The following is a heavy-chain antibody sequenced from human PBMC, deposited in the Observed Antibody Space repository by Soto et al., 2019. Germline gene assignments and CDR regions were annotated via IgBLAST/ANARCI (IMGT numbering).Heavy chain of an antibody. CDR1: GFTFSNYG. V-gene: IGHV1-18*01. D-gene: IGHD2-8*01. J-gene: IGHJ6*02. CDR3: ARDIESVTAKHFFYYYAMDV. Sequence: QGQLVQSGAEVKKPGASVKLSCKASGFTFSNYGLNWVRQAPGQGLEWMGWVRANNGHTNYAQNLQGRVSMTTDTSTSTAYMELRGLTFDDTAVYYCARDIESVTAKHFFYYYAMDVWGQGTTVTVSS. CDR2: VRANNGHT.